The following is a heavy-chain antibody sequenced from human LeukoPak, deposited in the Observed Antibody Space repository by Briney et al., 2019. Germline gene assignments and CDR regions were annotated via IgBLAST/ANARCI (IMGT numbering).Heavy chain of an antibody. CDR3: ANETLP. CDR2: VSTSGGST. J-gene: IGHJ5*02. CDR1: GFTFSSYA. V-gene: IGHV3-23*01. Sequence: GGSLSHSCSASGFTFSSYAMSWVRQAPGKGLEWVSTVSTSGGSTYYADSVKGRFTISRDNSKNTLYPQMNSLRAEDTAVYYCANETLPWVQGTLVTVSS.